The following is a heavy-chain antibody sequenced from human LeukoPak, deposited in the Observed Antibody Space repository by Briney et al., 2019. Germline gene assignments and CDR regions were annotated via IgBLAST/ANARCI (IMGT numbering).Heavy chain of an antibody. V-gene: IGHV1-18*01. CDR2: ISAYNGNT. CDR3: ARDRLFLWFGELSGSPYYGMDV. CDR1: GYTFTSYG. D-gene: IGHD3-10*01. Sequence: VASVKVSCKASGYTFTSYGISWVRQAPGQGLEWMGWISAYNGNTNYAQKLQGRVTMTTDTSTSTAYMELRSLRSDDTAVYYCARDRLFLWFGELSGSPYYGMDVWGQGTTVTVSS. J-gene: IGHJ6*02.